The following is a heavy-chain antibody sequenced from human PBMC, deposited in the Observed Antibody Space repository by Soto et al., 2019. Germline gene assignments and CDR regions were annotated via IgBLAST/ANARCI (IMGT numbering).Heavy chain of an antibody. CDR1: GYTFTSCD. CDR3: ARAHHGADQADDAFDI. CDR2: MNPQSGNT. J-gene: IGHJ3*02. V-gene: IGHV1-8*01. Sequence: QVQLVQSGAEVKKPGASVKVSCKASGYTFTSCDINWVRQATGQGLEWMGWMNPQSGNTGYAQEFQGRVTMTRDPSIGRAYMELSSLTSDDTAVYYCARAHHGADQADDAFDIWGQGTLVTVSS.